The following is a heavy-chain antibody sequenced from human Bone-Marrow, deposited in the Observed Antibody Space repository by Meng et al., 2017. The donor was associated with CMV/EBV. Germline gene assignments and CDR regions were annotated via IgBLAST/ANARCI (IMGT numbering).Heavy chain of an antibody. Sequence: GESLKISCAASGFTFSTYSMNWVRQAPGKGLEWVSSISSSSYIFYADSVKGRFTISRDNAKNSLYLQMNSLRAEDSAIYYCAKWGFLVGFESWGQGKLVTVSS. CDR1: GFTFSTYS. D-gene: IGHD3-3*01. CDR3: AKWGFLVGFES. CDR2: ISSSSYI. J-gene: IGHJ4*02. V-gene: IGHV3-21*04.